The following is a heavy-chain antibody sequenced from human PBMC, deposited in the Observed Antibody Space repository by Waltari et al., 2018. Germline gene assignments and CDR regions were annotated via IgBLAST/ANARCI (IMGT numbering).Heavy chain of an antibody. J-gene: IGHJ5*02. D-gene: IGHD3-16*01. Sequence: QVQLQESGPGLVKTSETLSLPCTVSGGSIITYYWTWLRQPAGKGLEWIGRINTGGNTNHNPSLKSRVTMSVDTSKNQFSLTLSSVTAADTAVYYCAREVGGSRWFDPWGQGTLVTVSS. V-gene: IGHV4-4*07. CDR3: AREVGGSRWFDP. CDR2: INTGGNT. CDR1: GGSIITYY.